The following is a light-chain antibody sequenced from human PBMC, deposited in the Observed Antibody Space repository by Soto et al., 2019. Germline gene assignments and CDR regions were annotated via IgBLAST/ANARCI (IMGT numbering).Light chain of an antibody. CDR1: QSVTTW. V-gene: IGKV1-5*03. J-gene: IGKJ4*01. Sequence: GDRVTITCRASQSVTTWLAWYPQKPGKAPKILISKASNLQSAVPSRFSASGSGTEFTLTISSLQPDDFGTYYCQQYDSYPLTFGGGTQVEIK. CDR2: KAS. CDR3: QQYDSYPLT.